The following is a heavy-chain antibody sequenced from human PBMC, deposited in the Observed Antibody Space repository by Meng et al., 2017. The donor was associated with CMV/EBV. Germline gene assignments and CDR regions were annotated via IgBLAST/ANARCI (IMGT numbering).Heavy chain of an antibody. D-gene: IGHD2-2*01. CDR2: INHSGST. CDR1: CFICSY. V-gene: IGHV4-34*01. CDR3: ARARCSSTSCYLPKRFDP. J-gene: IGHJ5*02. Sequence: CFICSYWSWIRQPPGEGLEWIGEINHSGSTTSNPSLNSLFTVSVDTSKTQFSLKLSSVTAADTALYYCARARCSSTSCYLPKRFDPWGQGTLVTVSS.